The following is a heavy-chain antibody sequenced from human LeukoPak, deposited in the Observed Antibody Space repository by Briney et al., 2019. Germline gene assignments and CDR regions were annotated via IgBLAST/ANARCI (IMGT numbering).Heavy chain of an antibody. CDR1: GFTLTNYA. CDR3: AKDGGTVCNVINYSFDS. J-gene: IGHJ4*02. Sequence: PGGSLRLSCAASGFTLTNYAMHWVRQAPGKGLEWVAIMCSDGNNRYYVNSVEGRFTISRDNSKNTLYLQMNNLRTEDTAVYYCAKDGGTVCNVINYSFDSWGQGTLVTVSS. CDR2: MCSDGNNR. V-gene: IGHV3-30*02. D-gene: IGHD2/OR15-2a*01.